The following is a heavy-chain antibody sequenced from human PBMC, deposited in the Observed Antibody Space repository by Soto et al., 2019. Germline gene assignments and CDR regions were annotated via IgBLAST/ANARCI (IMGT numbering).Heavy chain of an antibody. V-gene: IGHV3-30-3*01. J-gene: IGHJ4*02. CDR2: ISYDGNNK. CDR1: GFTFSNYA. Sequence: QVQLVESGGGVVQPGRSLRLSCAASGFTFSNYAMHWVRQAPGKGLEWVAVISYDGNNKYYADSVKGRFTISRDNSKNTLYLQMNSLRAEDTAMYYCARAIQFWTLGGDWGQGTLVTVSS. D-gene: IGHD3-16*01. CDR3: ARAIQFWTLGGD.